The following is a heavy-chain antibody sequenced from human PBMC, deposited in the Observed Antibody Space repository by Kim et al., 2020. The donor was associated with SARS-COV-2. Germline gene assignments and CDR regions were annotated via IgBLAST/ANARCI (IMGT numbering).Heavy chain of an antibody. CDR3: SRTRPGLEDFDY. D-gene: IGHD2-15*01. Sequence: GGSLRLSCAASGFTFSSYWMHWVRQAPGKGLVWVSRINSDGSSTRYAESVKGRFTISRDNAKNTLYLQMNSLRAKDTAVYYCSRTRPGLEDFDYWGQGTLVTVSS. CDR2: INSDGSST. V-gene: IGHV3-74*01. CDR1: GFTFSSYW. J-gene: IGHJ4*02.